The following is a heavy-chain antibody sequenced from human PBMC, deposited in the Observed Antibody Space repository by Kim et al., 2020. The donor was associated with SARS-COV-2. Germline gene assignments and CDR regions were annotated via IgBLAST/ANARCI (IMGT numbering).Heavy chain of an antibody. Sequence: GGSLRLSCAASGFAFSEYYMTWIRQAPGKGLEWVSYISGSTTYSRYADSVKGRFTISRDNARNSLYLQMDSLTVDATAVCYCGRAPTGTVDFWGQGTLVTVSS. CDR2: ISGSTTYS. D-gene: IGHD1-1*01. CDR1: GFAFSEYY. V-gene: IGHV3-11*05. CDR3: GRAPTGTVDF. J-gene: IGHJ4*02.